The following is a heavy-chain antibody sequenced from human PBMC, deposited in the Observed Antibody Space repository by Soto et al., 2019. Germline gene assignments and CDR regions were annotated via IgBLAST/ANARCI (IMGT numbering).Heavy chain of an antibody. CDR2: IGGGGSVT. CDR1: GFNFSPYW. D-gene: IGHD3-10*01. J-gene: IGHJ3*01. Sequence: EVQLVESGGGLVQPGESLRLSCAASGFNFSPYWMHWVRQVPGKGLEWISHIGGGGSVTFYADSVKGRFTISRDDAKNTLYLQMNSLRSDDTAVYYCVRDRGVPDSFDSWGRGKKVSVSS. V-gene: IGHV3-74*01. CDR3: VRDRGVPDSFDS.